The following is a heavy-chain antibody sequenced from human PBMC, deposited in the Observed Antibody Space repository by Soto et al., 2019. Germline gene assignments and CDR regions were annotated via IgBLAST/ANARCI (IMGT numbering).Heavy chain of an antibody. V-gene: IGHV4-34*01. CDR3: ARGGIAVAGTEPVYYYYGMAV. Sequence: SETLSLTCAVYGGSFSGYYWSWIRQPPGKGLEWIGEINHSGSTNYNPSLKSRVTISVDTSKNQFSLKLSSVTAADTAVYYCARGGIAVAGTEPVYYYYGMAVWGQGTTVTVSS. CDR2: INHSGST. CDR1: GGSFSGYY. J-gene: IGHJ6*02. D-gene: IGHD6-19*01.